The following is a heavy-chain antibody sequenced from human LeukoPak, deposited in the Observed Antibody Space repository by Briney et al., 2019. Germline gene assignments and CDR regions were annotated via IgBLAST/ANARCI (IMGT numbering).Heavy chain of an antibody. D-gene: IGHD2-15*01. CDR2: IYYSGST. CDR1: GGSISSYY. CDR3: ARAPRSLNCSGGSCYSVHYYYYMDV. J-gene: IGHJ6*03. Sequence: SETLSLTCTVSGGSISSYYWSWIRQPPGKGLEWIGYIYYSGSTNYNPSLKSRVTISVDTSKNQFSLKLSSVTAADTAVYYCARAPRSLNCSGGSCYSVHYYYYMDVWGKGTTLTVSS. V-gene: IGHV4-59*01.